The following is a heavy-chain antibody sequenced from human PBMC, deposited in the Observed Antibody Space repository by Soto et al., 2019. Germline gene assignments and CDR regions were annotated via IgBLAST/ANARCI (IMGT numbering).Heavy chain of an antibody. J-gene: IGHJ3*02. CDR2: ISWNSGSI. CDR3: AKDGGTGAFDI. CDR1: GFTFDDYA. V-gene: IGHV3-9*03. Sequence: EVQLVESVGGLVQPGRSLRLSCAASGFTFDDYAMHWVRQAPGKGREWVSGISWNSGSIGYADSVKGRFTISRDNAKNSLYLQMNSLRAEDMALYYCAKDGGTGAFDIWGQGTMVTVSS. D-gene: IGHD3-10*01.